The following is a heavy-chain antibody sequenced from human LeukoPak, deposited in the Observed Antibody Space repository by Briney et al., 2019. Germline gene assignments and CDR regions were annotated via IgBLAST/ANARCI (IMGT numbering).Heavy chain of an antibody. J-gene: IGHJ6*03. D-gene: IGHD6-6*01. CDR2: TSGSGGST. Sequence: GGSLRLSCAASGFTFSSYAMSWVRQAPGKGLEWVSATSGSGGSTYYADSVKGRFTISRDNSKNTLYLQMNSLRAEDTAVYYCAKWVRGSSPPYYYYYMDVWGKGTTVTVSS. V-gene: IGHV3-23*01. CDR3: AKWVRGSSPPYYYYYMDV. CDR1: GFTFSSYA.